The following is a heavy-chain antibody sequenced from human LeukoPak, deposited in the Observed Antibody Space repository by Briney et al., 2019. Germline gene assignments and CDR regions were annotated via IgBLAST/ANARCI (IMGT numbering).Heavy chain of an antibody. D-gene: IGHD3-22*01. Sequence: ASVKVSCKASGYTFTDDYMHWVRQAPGQGLEWMGRINPNSGGTNYAQKFQGRVTMTRDTSISTAYMELSRLRSDDTAVYYCASVDKYYYDSSGYLGSYWGQGTLVTVSS. V-gene: IGHV1-2*06. J-gene: IGHJ4*02. CDR3: ASVDKYYYDSSGYLGSY. CDR1: GYTFTDDY. CDR2: INPNSGGT.